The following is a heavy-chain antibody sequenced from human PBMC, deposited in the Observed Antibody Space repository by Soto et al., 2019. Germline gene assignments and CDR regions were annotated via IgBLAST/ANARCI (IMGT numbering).Heavy chain of an antibody. V-gene: IGHV3-33*01. D-gene: IGHD2-15*01. Sequence: QVQLVESGGGVVQPGRSLRLSCAASGSIFRGYGMHWVRQAPGKGLEWVAVIRYDGSNINYADSVMGRFTISRDNSKNTLYLEMNSMTAEATAVYYCASDGIGGTTFRGYLDDWGQGNLVTFSS. J-gene: IGHJ4*02. CDR3: ASDGIGGTTFRGYLDD. CDR2: IRYDGSNI. CDR1: GSIFRGYG.